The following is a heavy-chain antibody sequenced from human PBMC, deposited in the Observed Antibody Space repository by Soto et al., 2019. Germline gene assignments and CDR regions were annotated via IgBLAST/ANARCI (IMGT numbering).Heavy chain of an antibody. J-gene: IGHJ4*02. CDR3: ARVGRLHYFDY. D-gene: IGHD4-17*01. CDR1: GFTFSNAW. V-gene: IGHV3-15*01. CDR2: IKSKSEGETI. Sequence: GGSLRLSCAASGFTFSNAWMSWVRQAPGKGLEWVGRIKSKSEGETIDYAAPVKGRFTISRDDSKNTLYLQMNSLKSEDTGVYYCARVGRLHYFDYWGQGTLVTVSS.